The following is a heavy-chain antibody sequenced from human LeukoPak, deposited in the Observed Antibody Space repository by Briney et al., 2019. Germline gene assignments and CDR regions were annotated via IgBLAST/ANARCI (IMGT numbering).Heavy chain of an antibody. V-gene: IGHV3-23*01. D-gene: IGHD4-17*01. CDR1: GFTSSSNA. J-gene: IGHJ5*02. Sequence: GGSLRLSCAASGFTSSSNAMSWVRQAPGKGLEWVSAISGSGGSAFYADSVKGRFTISRDNSKNTLYLQMNSLRAEDTAVYYCAKDLGTTVTTGWFDPWGQGTLVTVSS. CDR2: ISGSGGSA. CDR3: AKDLGTTVTTGWFDP.